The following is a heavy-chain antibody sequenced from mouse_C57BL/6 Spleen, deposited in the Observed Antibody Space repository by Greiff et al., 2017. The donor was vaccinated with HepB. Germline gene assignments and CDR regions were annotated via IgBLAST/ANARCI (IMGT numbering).Heavy chain of an antibody. Sequence: VQLKQSDAELVKPGASVKISCKASGYTFTGHTIHWVKQRPEQGLEWIGYIYPRDGSTKYNEKFKGKAKLTADKSSSTAYMPLNSLTSEASAVYICEPGEGYDWHWFADWGQGTLVTVSS. D-gene: IGHD2-2*01. CDR3: EPGEGYDWHWFAD. CDR1: GYTFTGHT. J-gene: IGHJ3*01. CDR2: IYPRDGST. V-gene: IGHV1-78*01.